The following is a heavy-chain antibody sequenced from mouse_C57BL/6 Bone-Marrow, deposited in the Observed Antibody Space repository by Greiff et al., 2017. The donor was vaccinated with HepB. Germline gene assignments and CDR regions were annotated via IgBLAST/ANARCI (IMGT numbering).Heavy chain of an antibody. V-gene: IGHV1-81*01. D-gene: IGHD1-1*01. CDR3: ARRDYGSSYFDY. Sequence: QVQLQQSGAELARPGASVKLSCKASGYTFTSYGISWVKQRTGQGLEWIGEIYPRSGNTYYNEKFKGKATLTADKSSSTAYMELRSLTSEDSAVYICARRDYGSSYFDYWGQGTTLTVSS. CDR2: IYPRSGNT. CDR1: GYTFTSYG. J-gene: IGHJ2*01.